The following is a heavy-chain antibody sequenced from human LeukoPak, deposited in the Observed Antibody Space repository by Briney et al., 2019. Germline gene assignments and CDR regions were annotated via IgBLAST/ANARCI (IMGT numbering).Heavy chain of an antibody. CDR1: GFTFSSYW. CDR3: ARPHYGSGSWP. Sequence: PGGSLRLSCAASGFTFSSYWMHWVRQAPGKGLVWVSRINSDGSSTSYADSVKGRFTISRDNAKNTLYLQMNSLRVDDTAVYYCARPHYGSGSWPWGQGTLVTVSS. J-gene: IGHJ4*02. V-gene: IGHV3-74*01. D-gene: IGHD3-10*01. CDR2: INSDGSST.